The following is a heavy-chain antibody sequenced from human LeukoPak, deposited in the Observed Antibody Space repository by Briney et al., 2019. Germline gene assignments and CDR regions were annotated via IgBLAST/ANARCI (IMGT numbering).Heavy chain of an antibody. Sequence: RGESLKISCKSSGYSFTTNWIGWVRQMPGKGLEWMGIIYPSDSDTRYSPSFQGQVTISADESISTAYLQWSSLKASDTAMYYCARRYGHSSDHWGQGTLVTVSS. J-gene: IGHJ4*02. CDR2: IYPSDSDT. V-gene: IGHV5-51*01. CDR1: GYSFTTNW. D-gene: IGHD4-17*01. CDR3: ARRYGHSSDH.